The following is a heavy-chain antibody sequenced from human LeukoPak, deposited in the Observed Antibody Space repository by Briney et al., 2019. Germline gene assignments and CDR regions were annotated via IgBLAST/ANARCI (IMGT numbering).Heavy chain of an antibody. CDR3: AKRGPGYCSGGGCYTWFVP. D-gene: IGHD2-15*01. V-gene: IGHV3-23*01. CDR2: ISGSGVNT. CDR1: GFTFSTYA. Sequence: GGSLRLSCAASGFTFSTYAMTWVRQAPGKGLEWVSAISGSGVNTCYADSVKGRFTISRDNSRNTLYLQMTSLRAEDTALYYCAKRGPGYCSGGGCYTWFVPWGQGTLVTVSS. J-gene: IGHJ5*02.